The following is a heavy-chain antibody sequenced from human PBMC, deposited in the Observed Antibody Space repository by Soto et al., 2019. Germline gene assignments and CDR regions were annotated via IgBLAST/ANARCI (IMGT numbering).Heavy chain of an antibody. CDR3: AKDNSGTYYWLDY. J-gene: IGHJ4*02. V-gene: IGHV3-30*18. CDR2: ISDDGSIK. CDR1: GFTFSSNG. D-gene: IGHD1-26*01. Sequence: ESGGGVVQPGRSLRLSCSASGFTFSSNGMHWVRQAPGKGLEWVAVISDDGSIKNYADSLKGRFTISRDNSKNTLYLHMNSLRAADTAVFYSAKDNSGTYYWLDYWGQGTLVTVSS.